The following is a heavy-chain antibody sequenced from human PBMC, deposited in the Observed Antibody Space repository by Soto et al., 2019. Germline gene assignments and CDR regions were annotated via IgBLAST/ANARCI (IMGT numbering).Heavy chain of an antibody. Sequence: GGSLRLCCAASGLTFCSYAMSWVRQAPGKGLEWVSAISGSGGTIYYADSVKGRFTISRDNAKNSLYLQMNSLRAEDTAVYYCARDSRNFDYWGQGTLVTVSS. V-gene: IGHV3-23*01. CDR1: GLTFCSYA. CDR2: ISGSGGTI. CDR3: ARDSRNFDY. J-gene: IGHJ4*02.